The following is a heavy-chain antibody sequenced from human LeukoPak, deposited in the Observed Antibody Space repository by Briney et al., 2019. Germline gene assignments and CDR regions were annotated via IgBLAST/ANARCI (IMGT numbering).Heavy chain of an antibody. V-gene: IGHV1-46*01. D-gene: IGHD3-9*01. Sequence: GASVKVSCKASGYTFTSYYMHWVRQAPGQGLEWMGIINPSGGSTSYAQKFQGRVTMTRDMSTSTVYMELSSLRSEDTAVYYCARGWDSVLTGYHNWFDPWGQGTLVTVSS. J-gene: IGHJ5*02. CDR3: ARGWDSVLTGYHNWFDP. CDR2: INPSGGST. CDR1: GYTFTSYY.